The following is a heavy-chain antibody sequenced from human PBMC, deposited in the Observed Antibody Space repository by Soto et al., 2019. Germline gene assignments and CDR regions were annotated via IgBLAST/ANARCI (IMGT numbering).Heavy chain of an antibody. CDR1: GFILSSYS. J-gene: IGHJ4*02. CDR3: ARGHDYRDYQDFDY. V-gene: IGHV3-48*01. CDR2: ISSSSKTI. Sequence: GGSLILSCAASGFILSSYSMNWVRQATGKGLEWVSYISSSSKTIYYADSVKGRFTISRDNAKNSLYLQMNSLRAEDTAVYYCARGHDYRDYQDFDYWGQGALVTVSS. D-gene: IGHD4-17*01.